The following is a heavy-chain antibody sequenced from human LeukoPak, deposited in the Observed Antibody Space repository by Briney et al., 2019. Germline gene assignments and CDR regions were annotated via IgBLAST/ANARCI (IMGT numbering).Heavy chain of an antibody. D-gene: IGHD3-22*01. J-gene: IGHJ4*02. CDR3: AKDYYYDSSGYYYFDY. V-gene: IGHV3-9*01. Sequence: GGSLRLSCAASGFTFDDYAMHWVRQAPGKGLEWVSGISWNSGSIGYADSVKGRFAISRDNAKNSLYLQMNSLRAEDTALYYCAKDYYYDSSGYYYFDYWGQGTLVTVSS. CDR1: GFTFDDYA. CDR2: ISWNSGSI.